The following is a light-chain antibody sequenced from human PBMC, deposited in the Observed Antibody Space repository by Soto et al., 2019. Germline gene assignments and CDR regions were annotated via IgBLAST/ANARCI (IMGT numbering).Light chain of an antibody. V-gene: IGKV3-11*01. J-gene: IGKJ2*02. CDR2: DAS. Sequence: EIVLTQSPATLSLSPGERATLSCRASQSVSSYLAWYQQKPGQAPRLLIYDASNRATGIPARFSGSGSGTDFTLTISSLEPEDLAVYYCQQRSNWPPESTFGQGTKLEIK. CDR3: QQRSNWPPEST. CDR1: QSVSSY.